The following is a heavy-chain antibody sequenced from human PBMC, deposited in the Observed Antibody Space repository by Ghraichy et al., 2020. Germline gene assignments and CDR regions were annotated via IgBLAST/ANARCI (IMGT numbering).Heavy chain of an antibody. CDR3: VRGTWGY. CDR1: GFTFSTYT. D-gene: IGHD3-16*01. V-gene: IGHV3-48*02. J-gene: IGHJ4*02. CDR2: IGDGGRPI. Sequence: GGSLRLSCAASGFTFSTYTMNWVRQAPGKGLEWLSYIGDGGRPIYYADSVKGRFTISRDNAKNSLYLQMNSLRDEDTAVYYCVRGTWGYWGQGTLVTVSS.